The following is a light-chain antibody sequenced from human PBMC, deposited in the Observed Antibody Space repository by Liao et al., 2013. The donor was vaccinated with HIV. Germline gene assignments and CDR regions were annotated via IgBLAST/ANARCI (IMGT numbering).Light chain of an antibody. Sequence: SSDLTQPPSVSVSPGQTASITCSGDKLGDKFASWYQQKPGQSPVLVIYQDTKRPSGIPERFSGSNAWNTATLTISRVEAGDEADYYCQVWDSSSALFGGGTKLTVL. CDR2: QDT. J-gene: IGLJ2*01. V-gene: IGLV3-1*01. CDR1: KLGDKF. CDR3: QVWDSSSAL.